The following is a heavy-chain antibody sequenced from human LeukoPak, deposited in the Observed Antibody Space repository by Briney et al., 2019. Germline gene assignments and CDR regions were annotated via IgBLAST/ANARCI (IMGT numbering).Heavy chain of an antibody. V-gene: IGHV2-70*11. CDR3: ARTSVVGAKDYFDY. CDR2: IDWDDDK. D-gene: IGHD1-26*01. CDR1: GCSLSTSGMC. Sequence: SGPALVKPTQTLTLTCTFSGCSLSTSGMCVSWILQPPGKALEWLARIDWDDDKYYSTYLKTRLTISKDTSKNQVVLTMTNMDPADTGTYYCARTSVVGAKDYFDYWGQGILVSVSS. J-gene: IGHJ4*02.